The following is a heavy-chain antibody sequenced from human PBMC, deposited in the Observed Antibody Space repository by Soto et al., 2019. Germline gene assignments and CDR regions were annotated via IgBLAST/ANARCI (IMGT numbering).Heavy chain of an antibody. V-gene: IGHV1-18*01. J-gene: IGHJ4*02. CDR1: GNTFASHG. CDR3: ARVDPRGVAVVRDY. Sequence: GPGVKKPGASVKVSCKASGNTFASHGFSWVRQAPGQGLEWMGWISGFNGQTNYALKFQGRVTLTTDTSTGTAYMELRSLRSDDTAVYFCARVDPRGVAVVRDYWGQGTLVTVSS. CDR2: ISGFNGQT. D-gene: IGHD3-10*01.